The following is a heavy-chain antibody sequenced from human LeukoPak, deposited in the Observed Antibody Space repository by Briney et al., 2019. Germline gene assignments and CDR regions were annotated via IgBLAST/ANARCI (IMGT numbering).Heavy chain of an antibody. J-gene: IGHJ4*02. CDR1: GFTFSSYS. D-gene: IGHD6-13*01. CDR2: ISSRSSYI. CDR3: ARDRDIAAAATIFDY. Sequence: PGGSLRLSCAASGFTFSSYSMNWVRQAPGKGLEWVSSISSRSSYIYYADSVKGRFTISRDNAKNSLYLQMNSLRDEDTAVYYCARDRDIAAAATIFDYWGQGTLVTVSS. V-gene: IGHV3-21*01.